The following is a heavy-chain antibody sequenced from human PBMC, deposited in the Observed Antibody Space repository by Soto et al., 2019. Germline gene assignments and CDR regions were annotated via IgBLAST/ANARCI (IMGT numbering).Heavy chain of an antibody. V-gene: IGHV4-31*03. J-gene: IGHJ4*02. CDR3: ATGRGRSYPKIFHY. CDR1: RDSFSSGVSY. D-gene: IGHD1-26*01. Sequence: SETLSLTCTVSRDSFSSGVSYWTWIRQHPGKGLEWIGYIYYSGRTYYNLSLKSRVTISVDTSKNQFSLKLSSVTAADTAVYYCATGRGRSYPKIFHYWGQGAMVTVYS. CDR2: IYYSGRT.